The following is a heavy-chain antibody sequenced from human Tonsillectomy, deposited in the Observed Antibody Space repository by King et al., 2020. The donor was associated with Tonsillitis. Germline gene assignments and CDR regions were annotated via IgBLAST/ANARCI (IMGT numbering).Heavy chain of an antibody. D-gene: IGHD6-13*01. Sequence: LQLQESGPGLVKPSETLSLTCTVSGGSISSYYWSWIRQPPGKGLEWIGYIYDSGSTNYNPSLKSRGTISVDTSKNQLSLKLSSVTAADTAGYYCARGSNRAADGTGYYFDYWGQGTLVTVSS. CDR2: IYDSGST. CDR3: ARGSNRAADGTGYYFDY. CDR1: GGSISSYY. J-gene: IGHJ4*02. V-gene: IGHV4-59*01.